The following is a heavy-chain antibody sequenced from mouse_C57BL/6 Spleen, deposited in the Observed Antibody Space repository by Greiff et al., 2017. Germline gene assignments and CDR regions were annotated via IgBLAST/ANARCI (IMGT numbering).Heavy chain of an antibody. Sequence: EVKLQESGPGLVKPSQSLSLTCSVTGYSITSGYYWNWIRQFPGNKLEWMGYISYDGGNNYNPSLKNRISITRDTSKNQFFLKLNSVTTEDTATYYCALDDYDEGYAMDYWGQGTSVTVSS. D-gene: IGHD2-4*01. J-gene: IGHJ4*01. CDR1: GYSITSGYY. V-gene: IGHV3-6*01. CDR3: ALDDYDEGYAMDY. CDR2: ISYDGGN.